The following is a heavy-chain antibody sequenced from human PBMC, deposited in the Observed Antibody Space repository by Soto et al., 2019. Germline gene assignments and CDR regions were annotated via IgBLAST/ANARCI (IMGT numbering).Heavy chain of an antibody. D-gene: IGHD3-10*01. Sequence: QVQLVQSGGEVKKPGASVTVSCKASGYTFINYHITWVRQAPGQGLEWMAWINTYNGMTDYAQRFQGRVTMTRDTTTSTGYMGLRKPGTDDTAVYFWAKSPRGEKGTGWGQGTLVTVSS. V-gene: IGHV1-18*01. CDR3: AKSPRGEKGTG. CDR2: INTYNGMT. CDR1: GYTFINYH. J-gene: IGHJ4*02.